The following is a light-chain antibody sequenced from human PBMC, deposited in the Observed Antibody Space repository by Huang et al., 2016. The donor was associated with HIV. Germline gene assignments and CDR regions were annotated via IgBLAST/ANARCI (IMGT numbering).Light chain of an antibody. J-gene: IGKJ5*01. Sequence: VLTQTPPPLSVTPGHPASISCKSSHSPLRSDGKTYLYWYLQKAGLPPQLLIYEASNRFPGVPDRFSGSGTGTDFTLRISRVEAGDVEIYYGMQGVQMPWVTFGQGTRLEIK. V-gene: IGKV2D-29*01. CDR3: MQGVQMPWVT. CDR2: EAS. CDR1: HSPLRSDGKTY.